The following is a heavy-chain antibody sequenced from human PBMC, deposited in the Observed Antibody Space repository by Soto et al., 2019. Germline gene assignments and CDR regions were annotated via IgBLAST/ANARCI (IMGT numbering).Heavy chain of an antibody. Sequence: EVQVVESGGGLIQPGGSLRVSCAASGLTLSSYSMQWVRQAPGKGLEWISYISTSGTIYYADSVRGRFTISRDNAKNSLYLQMNSLRAEDTAVYYCANSLERRGPGWGRPCEYWGQGTLVTVSS. V-gene: IGHV3-48*01. J-gene: IGHJ4*02. CDR1: GLTLSSYS. D-gene: IGHD3-16*01. CDR2: ISTSGTI. CDR3: ANSLERRGPGWGRPCEY.